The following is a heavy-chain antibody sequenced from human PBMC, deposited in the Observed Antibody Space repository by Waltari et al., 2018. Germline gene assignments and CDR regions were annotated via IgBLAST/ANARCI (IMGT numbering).Heavy chain of an antibody. J-gene: IGHJ4*02. V-gene: IGHV3-74*01. Sequence: EVELVQSGGGLVQPGGSLRLSCAASGFTFSRFWMQWVRQVPGKGLVWVSRISNDGRTTDYTDAVKGRFTISRDNAEDTLYLQMNSLRAEDTAVYYCARDSSHLPAAFDNWGQGTLVTVSS. CDR2: ISNDGRTT. CDR1: GFTFSRFW. D-gene: IGHD2-2*01. CDR3: ARDSSHLPAAFDN.